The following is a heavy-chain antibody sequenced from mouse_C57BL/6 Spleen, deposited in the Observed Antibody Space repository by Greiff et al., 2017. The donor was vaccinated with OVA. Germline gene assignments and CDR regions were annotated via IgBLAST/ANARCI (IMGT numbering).Heavy chain of an antibody. CDR1: GFTFSDYG. J-gene: IGHJ4*01. CDR3: ERRGGYYAMDY. D-gene: IGHD1-1*02. V-gene: IGHV5-17*01. Sequence: DVMLVESGGGLVKPGGSLKLSCAASGFTFSDYGMHWVRQAPEKGLEWVAYISSGSSTIYYADTVKGRFTISRDNAKNTLFLQMTSLRSEDTAMYYCERRGGYYAMDYWGQGTSVTVSS. CDR2: ISSGSSTI.